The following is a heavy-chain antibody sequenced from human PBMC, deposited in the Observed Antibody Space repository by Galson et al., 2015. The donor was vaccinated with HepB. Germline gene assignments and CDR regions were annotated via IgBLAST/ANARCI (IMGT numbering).Heavy chain of an antibody. CDR1: GDSINIGGYY. D-gene: IGHD3-3*01. CDR2: IYYSGST. Sequence: TLSLTCTVSGDSINIGGYYWSWIRQHPGKGLEWIGYIYYSGSTYYTPSLKSRVTISLDTSKNQFSLRLTSVTAADTAVYYCARLFPYDLGYFDYWGQGTLVTVSS. CDR3: ARLFPYDLGYFDY. V-gene: IGHV4-31*03. J-gene: IGHJ4*02.